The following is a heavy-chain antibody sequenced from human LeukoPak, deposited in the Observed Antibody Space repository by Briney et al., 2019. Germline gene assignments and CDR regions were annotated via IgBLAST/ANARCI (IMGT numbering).Heavy chain of an antibody. CDR2: IYYSGST. Sequence: SETLSLTCTVSGGSISSYYWSWIRQPPGKGLEWIGYIYYSGSTNYNPSLKSRVTISVDTSKNQFSLKLSSVTAADTAVYYCARHQDSSGYYNVCAFDIWGQGTMVTVSS. V-gene: IGHV4-59*08. D-gene: IGHD3-22*01. J-gene: IGHJ3*02. CDR3: ARHQDSSGYYNVCAFDI. CDR1: GGSISSYY.